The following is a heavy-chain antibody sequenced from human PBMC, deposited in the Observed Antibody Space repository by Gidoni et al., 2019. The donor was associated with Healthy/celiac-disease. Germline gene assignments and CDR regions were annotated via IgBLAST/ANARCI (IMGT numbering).Heavy chain of an antibody. CDR1: GGSISSSNW. CDR3: ARDYYDMLTGSIAGAFDI. V-gene: IGHV4-4*02. J-gene: IGHJ3*02. D-gene: IGHD3-9*01. Sequence: QVQLQESGPGLVKPSGTLSLTCAVSGGSISSSNWWSWVRQPPGKGLEWIGEIYHSGSTNYNPSLKSRVTISVDKSKNQFSLKLSSVTAAYTAVYYCARDYYDMLTGSIAGAFDIWGQGTMVTVSS. CDR2: IYHSGST.